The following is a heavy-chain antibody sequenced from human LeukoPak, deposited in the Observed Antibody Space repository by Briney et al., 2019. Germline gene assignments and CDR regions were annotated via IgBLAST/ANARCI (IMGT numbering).Heavy chain of an antibody. Sequence: GGSLRLSCAASGFTFSSYAMSWVRQALGKGLEWVSGISGSGGSTNYADSVKGRFTISRDNSKNTLYLQMNSLRAEDTAEYYCAETNSGQYFDYWGQGTLVTVSS. CDR2: ISGSGGST. CDR1: GFTFSSYA. D-gene: IGHD6-19*01. J-gene: IGHJ4*02. CDR3: AETNSGQYFDY. V-gene: IGHV3-23*01.